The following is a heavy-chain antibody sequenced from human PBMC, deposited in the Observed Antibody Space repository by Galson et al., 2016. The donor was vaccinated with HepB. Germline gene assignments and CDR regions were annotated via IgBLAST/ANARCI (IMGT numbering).Heavy chain of an antibody. V-gene: IGHV1-18*01. J-gene: IGHJ5*02. D-gene: IGHD6-25*01. CDR2: ISTNNGYA. CDR1: GYTFTNYG. CDR3: ARNISGWTALFDP. Sequence: SVKVSCKASGYTFTNYGISWVRQAPGQGLEWMGWISTNNGYAIYARKLQGRVTMTTDTSTTTVFMELRTLTSDDTAAYYCARNISGWTALFDPWGQGTLVTVSS.